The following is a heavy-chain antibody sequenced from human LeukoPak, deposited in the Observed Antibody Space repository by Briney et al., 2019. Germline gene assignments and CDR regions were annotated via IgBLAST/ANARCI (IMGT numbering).Heavy chain of an antibody. J-gene: IGHJ4*02. V-gene: IGHV1-2*02. D-gene: IGHD4-17*01. CDR2: INPNSGGT. CDR3: ARGRHDYGDYGYPSDY. CDR1: GYTFTCYY. Sequence: ASVKVSCKASGYTFTCYYMHWVRQAPGQGLEWMGWINPNSGGTNYAQKFQGRVTMTRDTSISTAYMELSRLRSDDTAVYYCARGRHDYGDYGYPSDYWGQGTLVTVSS.